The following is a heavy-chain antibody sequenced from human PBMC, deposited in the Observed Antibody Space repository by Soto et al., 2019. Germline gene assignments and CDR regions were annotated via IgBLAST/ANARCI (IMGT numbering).Heavy chain of an antibody. D-gene: IGHD2-21*02. CDR3: ARLQLGGDRMLNWFDP. Sequence: QVQVVQSGPELKKPGASVKVSCKAQGYIFTKYGIGWVRQAPGHGLEWMGLINVYNGDRKVAQKFQDRVSITTDTATDTAYMELTSLRSVDTAVYYCARLQLGGDRMLNWFDPWGQGTLVTVSS. CDR2: INVYNGDR. CDR1: GYIFTKYG. V-gene: IGHV1-18*01. J-gene: IGHJ5*02.